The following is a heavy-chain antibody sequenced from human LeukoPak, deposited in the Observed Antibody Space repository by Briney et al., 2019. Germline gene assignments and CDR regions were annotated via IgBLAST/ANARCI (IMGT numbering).Heavy chain of an antibody. CDR2: IRYDGSNK. D-gene: IGHD3-10*01. CDR1: GFTFSSYG. J-gene: IGHJ6*03. V-gene: IGHV3-30*02. CDR3: AKVGVLWFEVYYYMDV. Sequence: PGGSLRLSCAASGFTFSSYGMHWVRQAPGKGLEWVAFIRYDGSNKYYADSVKGRFTISRDNSKNTLYLQMNSLRAEDTAVYYCAKVGVLWFEVYYYMDVWGKGTTVTVSS.